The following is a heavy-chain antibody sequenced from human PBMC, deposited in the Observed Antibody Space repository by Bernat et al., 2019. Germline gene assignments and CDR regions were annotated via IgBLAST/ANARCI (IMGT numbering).Heavy chain of an antibody. V-gene: IGHV3-9*01. CDR1: GFTFDDYA. Sequence: EVQLVESGGGLVQPGRSLRLCCAASGFTFDDYAMHWVRQAPGKGLEWVSGISWNSGSIGYADSVKGRFTISRDNAKNSLYLQMNSLRAEDTALYYCAKDSSSSWYRDFDYWCQGTLVTVSS. D-gene: IGHD6-13*01. CDR2: ISWNSGSI. CDR3: AKDSSSSWYRDFDY. J-gene: IGHJ4*02.